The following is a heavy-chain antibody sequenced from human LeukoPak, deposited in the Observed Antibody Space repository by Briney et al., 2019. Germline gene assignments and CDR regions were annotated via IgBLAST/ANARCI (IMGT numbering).Heavy chain of an antibody. Sequence: AESLKISCKGSGYSFTSYWIGWVRQLPEKVLEWRWIIYPGDSDYRYSPSFQGKVTISADKSISTVYLQWSSLEASDTAMYDCARRDACKDIVVGPVHWFDPWGQGTLVTVSS. CDR2: IYPGDSDY. CDR1: GYSFTSYW. V-gene: IGHV5-51*01. CDR3: ARRDACKDIVVGPVHWFDP. D-gene: IGHD2-2*01. J-gene: IGHJ5*02.